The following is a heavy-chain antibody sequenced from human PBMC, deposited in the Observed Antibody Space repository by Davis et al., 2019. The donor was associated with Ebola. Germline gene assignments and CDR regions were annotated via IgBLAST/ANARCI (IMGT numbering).Heavy chain of an antibody. D-gene: IGHD1-26*01. J-gene: IGHJ5*02. V-gene: IGHV3-48*02. CDR3: ARDKSGSYFGYWFDP. CDR1: GFTFSSYS. CDR2: ISSSSSTI. Sequence: GGSLRLSCAASGFTFSSYSMNWVRQAPGKGLEWVSYISSSSSTIYYADSVKGRFTISRDNAKNSLYLQMNSLRDEDTAVYYCARDKSGSYFGYWFDPWGQGTLVTVSS.